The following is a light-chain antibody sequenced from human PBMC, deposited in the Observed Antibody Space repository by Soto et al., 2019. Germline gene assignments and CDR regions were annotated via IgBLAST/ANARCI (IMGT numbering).Light chain of an antibody. V-gene: IGKV3-20*01. Sequence: IVLTQSPGTLSLSPGERATLSCRASQSVSSSSLAWYQQKPGQAPRLLIYGASSRATGIPDRFSGSGSGTDFTLTISRLVPEDFAVFYCQKYGSSQYTFGQGTKLEIK. CDR1: QSVSSSS. CDR3: QKYGSSQYT. CDR2: GAS. J-gene: IGKJ2*01.